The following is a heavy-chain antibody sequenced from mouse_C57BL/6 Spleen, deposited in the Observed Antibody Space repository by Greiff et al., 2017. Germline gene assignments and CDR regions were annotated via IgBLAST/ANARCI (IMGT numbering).Heavy chain of an antibody. CDR2: IDPETGGT. J-gene: IGHJ2*01. D-gene: IGHD1-1*01. CDR1: GYTFTDYE. Sequence: QVQLQQSGAELVRPGASVTLSCKASGYTFTDYEMHWVKQTPVHGLEWIGAIDPETGGTAYNQKFKGKAILTADKSSSTAYMELRSLTSEDSAVYYCTDYYGSSHFDYWGQGTTLTVSS. CDR3: TDYYGSSHFDY. V-gene: IGHV1-15*01.